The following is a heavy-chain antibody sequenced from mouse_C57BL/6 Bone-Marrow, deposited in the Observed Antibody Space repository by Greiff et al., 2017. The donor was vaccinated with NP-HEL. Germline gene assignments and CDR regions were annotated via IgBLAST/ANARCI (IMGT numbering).Heavy chain of an antibody. CDR2: IRSKSNNYAT. J-gene: IGHJ2*01. CDR1: GFSFNTYA. CDR3: VRLLLRSDY. D-gene: IGHD1-1*01. Sequence: EVKLMESGGGLVQPKGSLKLSCAASGFSFNTYAMNWVRQAPGKGLEWVARIRSKSNNYATYYADSVKDRFTISRDDSESMLYLQMNNLKTEDTAMYCCVRLLLRSDYWGQGTTLTVSS. V-gene: IGHV10-1*01.